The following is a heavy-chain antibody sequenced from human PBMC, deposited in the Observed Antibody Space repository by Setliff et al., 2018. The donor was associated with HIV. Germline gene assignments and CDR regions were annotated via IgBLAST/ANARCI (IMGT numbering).Heavy chain of an antibody. Sequence: SQTLSLSCAASGFIFSSYEMNWVRQPPGKGLEWIGSIYYSGTTYYNPSLKRRVTISVDTSKIQFSLKLSSVTAADTAVYYCARLLAAGGLFDYWGQGTLVTVS. J-gene: IGHJ4*02. V-gene: IGHV4-39*01. D-gene: IGHD6-13*01. CDR3: ARLLAAGGLFDY. CDR1: GFIFSSYE. CDR2: IYYSGTT.